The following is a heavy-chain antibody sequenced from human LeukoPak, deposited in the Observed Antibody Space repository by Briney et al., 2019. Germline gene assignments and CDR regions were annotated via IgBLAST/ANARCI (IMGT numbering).Heavy chain of an antibody. J-gene: IGHJ4*02. V-gene: IGHV1-2*02. CDR1: GYTFTGYY. CDR3: ATVPGWDLRGWYYFDY. Sequence: ASVKVSCKASGYTFTGYYMHWVRQAPGQGLEWMGWINPNSGGANYAQKFQGRVTMTRDTSISTAYMELSRLRSDDTAVYYCATVPGWDLRGWYYFDYWGQGTLVTVSS. CDR2: INPNSGGA. D-gene: IGHD1-26*01.